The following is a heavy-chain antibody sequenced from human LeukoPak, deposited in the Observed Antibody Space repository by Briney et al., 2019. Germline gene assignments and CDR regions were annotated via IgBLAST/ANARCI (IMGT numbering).Heavy chain of an antibody. D-gene: IGHD6-19*01. CDR1: GFTFSSFA. CDR3: AKDYSSGWYFDY. Sequence: PGGSLRLSCAASGFTFSSFAMAWVRRAQGKGLEWVSAISASGGTTHYAGSVKGRFTISRDKSKNTVNLQMDSLRAEDTAVYYCAKDYSSGWYFDYWGQGTLVTVSS. J-gene: IGHJ4*02. CDR2: ISASGGTT. V-gene: IGHV3-23*01.